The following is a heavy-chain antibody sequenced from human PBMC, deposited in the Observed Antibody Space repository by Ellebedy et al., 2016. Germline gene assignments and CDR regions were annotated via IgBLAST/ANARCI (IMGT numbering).Heavy chain of an antibody. V-gene: IGHV3-13*01. CDR3: ARVRFGDTAVDY. D-gene: IGHD5-18*01. J-gene: IGHJ4*02. CDR2: IGTAGDT. Sequence: GESLKISCAASGFTFRSYDMHWVRQATGKGLEWVSAIGTAGDTYYPGSVKGRLTISRENAKNSLYLQMNSLRAEDTAVYYCARVRFGDTAVDYWGQGTLVTVSS. CDR1: GFTFRSYD.